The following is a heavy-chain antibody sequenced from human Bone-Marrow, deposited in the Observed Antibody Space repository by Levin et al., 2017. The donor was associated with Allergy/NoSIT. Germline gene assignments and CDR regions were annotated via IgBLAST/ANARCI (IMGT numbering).Heavy chain of an antibody. CDR1: GFIFADYA. CDR2: LDGSSGKT. D-gene: IGHD4-17*01. J-gene: IGHJ6*03. Sequence: GGSLRLSCTISGFIFADYAMNWVRQAPGRGLEWVSSLDGSSGKTHYADVVKGRFTISREYSKNTLFLQMISLRVEDTARYYCAKAGTTVMLDYSYLDVWGEGTAVTVSS. V-gene: IGHV3-23*01. CDR3: AKAGTTVMLDYSYLDV.